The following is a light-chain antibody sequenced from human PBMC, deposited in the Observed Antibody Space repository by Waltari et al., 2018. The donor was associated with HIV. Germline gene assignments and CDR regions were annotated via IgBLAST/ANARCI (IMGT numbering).Light chain of an antibody. V-gene: IGLV2-14*03. CDR2: DVS. J-gene: IGLJ3*02. CDR3: ESYTSTSVWV. Sequence: QSALTQPASVSGSPGQCITISCTGSSSDVGGYNYVSWYQQHPSKAPRLMIYDVSTRPSGVSDRFSGSKSGDTASLTISGLQAEDEADYYCESYTSTSVWVFGGGTRLTVL. CDR1: SSDVGGYNY.